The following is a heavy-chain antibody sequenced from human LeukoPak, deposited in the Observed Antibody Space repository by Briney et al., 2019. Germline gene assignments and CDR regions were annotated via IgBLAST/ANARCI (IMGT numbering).Heavy chain of an antibody. Sequence: ASVKVSCKASGGTFSSYAISWVRQATGQGLEWVGRIIPILGITNYAQKFQGRVTITADKSTSTAYMELSSLRSEDTAVYYCATQNDYYDSSGYYLPHFDYWSQGTLVTVSS. V-gene: IGHV1-69*04. CDR3: ATQNDYYDSSGYYLPHFDY. J-gene: IGHJ4*02. D-gene: IGHD3-22*01. CDR2: IIPILGIT. CDR1: GGTFSSYA.